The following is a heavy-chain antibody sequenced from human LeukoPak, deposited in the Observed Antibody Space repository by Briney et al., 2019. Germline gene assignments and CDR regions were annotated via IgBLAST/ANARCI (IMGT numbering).Heavy chain of an antibody. V-gene: IGHV4-39*01. Sequence: SETLSLTCTVSGGSITSSGVYWGWVRQPPGKGLEWVGCVYYGGDTYYNPSLKSRVTISVDTSKNQFSLSLSSVTAADTALYYCPRLFSSGWPYFYGLDAWGQGTTVTVSS. CDR2: VYYGGDT. CDR3: PRLFSSGWPYFYGLDA. D-gene: IGHD6-19*01. CDR1: GGSITSSGVY. J-gene: IGHJ6*02.